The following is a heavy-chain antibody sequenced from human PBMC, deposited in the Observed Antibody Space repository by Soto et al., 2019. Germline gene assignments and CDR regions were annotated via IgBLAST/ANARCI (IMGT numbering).Heavy chain of an antibody. CDR1: VGSFSGYY. J-gene: IGHJ3*01. D-gene: IGHD6-13*01. CDR2: INHSGST. CDR3: ASGPRVAYSTYNGFEF. V-gene: IGHV4-34*01. Sequence: SETLSLTCAFYVGSFSGYYWSWIRHPPGKGLEWIGEINHSGSTNYNPSLKSRVTISVDTSKNQFSLKLSSVTAADTAVYYCASGPRVAYSTYNGFEFWRQGTMV.